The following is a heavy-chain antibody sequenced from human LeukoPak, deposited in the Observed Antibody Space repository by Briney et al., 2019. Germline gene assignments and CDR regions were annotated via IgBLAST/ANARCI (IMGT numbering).Heavy chain of an antibody. J-gene: IGHJ6*03. Sequence: SETLSLTCTVSGGSISSYYWSWIRQPAGKGLEWIGRIYTSGSTNYNPSLKSRVTISVDTSKNQFSLKLSSVTAADTAVYYCARDSDVSGYYDSSGYYYYYYYMDVWGKGTTVTVSS. CDR3: ARDSDVSGYYDSSGYYYYYYYMDV. V-gene: IGHV4-4*07. D-gene: IGHD3-22*01. CDR1: GGSISSYY. CDR2: IYTSGST.